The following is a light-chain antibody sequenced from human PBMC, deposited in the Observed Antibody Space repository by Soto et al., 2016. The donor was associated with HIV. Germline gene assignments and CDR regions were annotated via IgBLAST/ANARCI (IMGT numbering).Light chain of an antibody. Sequence: SYELTQPPSVSVSPGQTASITCSGDKMGDKYTCWYQQKTGQSPVVVIYQDVKRPSGIPERFSGSNSGNTATLTISGTQAMDEADYYCQVWDNNTVVFGGGTRLTVL. J-gene: IGLJ2*01. V-gene: IGLV3-1*01. CDR2: QDV. CDR3: QVWDNNTVV. CDR1: KMGDKY.